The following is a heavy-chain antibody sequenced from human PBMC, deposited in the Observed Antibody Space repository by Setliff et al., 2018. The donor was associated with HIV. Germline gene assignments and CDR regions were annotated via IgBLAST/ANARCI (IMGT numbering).Heavy chain of an antibody. CDR3: AKELAASGLGYFDS. CDR1: GFTFSNYA. J-gene: IGHJ4*02. CDR2: ILSTGERT. V-gene: IGHV3-23*01. Sequence: GSLRLSCAASGFTFSNYAMSWVRQAPGEGLEWVSAILSTGERTFYADSVKGRFTISRDNSKNTVYLQMNSLRAEDKAEYYCAKELAASGLGYFDSWGRGILVTVSS. D-gene: IGHD3-22*01.